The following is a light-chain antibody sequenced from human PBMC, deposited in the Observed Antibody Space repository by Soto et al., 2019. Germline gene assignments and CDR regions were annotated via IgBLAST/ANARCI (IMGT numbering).Light chain of an antibody. Sequence: QSVLTQPPSVSAAPGQKVTISCSGSNTNIGNNYVAWYQQVPGTAPKLLIYENNKRPSGIPDRFSGSKSGTSATLCITGLQTGDEADYYCGTWDSSLSVWVLGGGTQLTVL. CDR1: NTNIGNNY. CDR3: GTWDSSLSVWV. J-gene: IGLJ3*02. CDR2: ENN. V-gene: IGLV1-51*02.